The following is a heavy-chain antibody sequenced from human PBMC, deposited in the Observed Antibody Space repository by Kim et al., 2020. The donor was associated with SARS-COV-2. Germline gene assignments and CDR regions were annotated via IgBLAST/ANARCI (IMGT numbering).Heavy chain of an antibody. D-gene: IGHD6-19*01. J-gene: IGHJ4*02. Sequence: LKSRVTISVDTSTNQFSLKLSSVTAADTGVYYCARETTSIAVAGTHHFDYWGQGTLVTVSS. V-gene: IGHV4-39*07. CDR3: ARETTSIAVAGTHHFDY.